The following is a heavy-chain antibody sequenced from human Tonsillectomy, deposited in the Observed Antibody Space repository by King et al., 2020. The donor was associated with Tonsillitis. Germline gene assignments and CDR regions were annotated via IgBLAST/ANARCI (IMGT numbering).Heavy chain of an antibody. J-gene: IGHJ4*02. Sequence: QLVQSGGGLVQPGGSLRLSCAASGFTFSSYAMSWVRQAPGKGLEWVSAISGSGGSTYYADSVKGRFTISRDNSKNTLYLQMNSLRAEDTAVYYCAKGSYYDSSGYYYPLDYWGQGPLVTVSS. CDR2: ISGSGGST. D-gene: IGHD3-22*01. CDR3: AKGSYYDSSGYYYPLDY. CDR1: GFTFSSYA. V-gene: IGHV3-23*04.